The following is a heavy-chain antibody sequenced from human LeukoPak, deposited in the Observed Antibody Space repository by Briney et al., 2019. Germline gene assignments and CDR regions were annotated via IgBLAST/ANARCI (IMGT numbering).Heavy chain of an antibody. J-gene: IGHJ4*02. CDR1: GFTFSSYS. CDR3: ATGRWYCDY. D-gene: IGHD6-13*01. Sequence: GGSLRLSCAASGFTFSSYSMNWVRQAPGKGLEWVSLISGSGASTYYADSMKGRFTISRDNSKNTLYLQMNSLRAEDTAVYYCATGRWYCDYWGQGTLVTVSS. V-gene: IGHV3-23*01. CDR2: ISGSGAST.